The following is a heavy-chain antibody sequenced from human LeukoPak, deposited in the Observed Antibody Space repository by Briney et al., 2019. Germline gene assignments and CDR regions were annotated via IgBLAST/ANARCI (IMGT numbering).Heavy chain of an antibody. CDR3: TREQITMVRGVIITPYGMDV. J-gene: IGHJ6*02. Sequence: GGSLRLPCTASGFTFGDYAMSWVRQAPGKGLEWVGFIRSKAYGGTTEYAASVKGRFTISRDDSKSIAYLQMNSLKTEDTAVYYCTREQITMVRGVIITPYGMDVWGQGTTVTVSS. V-gene: IGHV3-49*04. CDR2: IRSKAYGGTT. CDR1: GFTFGDYA. D-gene: IGHD3-10*01.